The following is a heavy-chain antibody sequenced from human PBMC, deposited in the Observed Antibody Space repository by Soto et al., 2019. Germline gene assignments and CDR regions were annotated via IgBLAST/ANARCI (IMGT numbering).Heavy chain of an antibody. CDR3: ARSYCSSTSCYGWFDP. Sequence: ASVKVSCKASGYTFTGYYMHWVRQAPGQGLEWMGWINPNSGGTNYAQKFQGRVTMTGDTSISTAYMELSRLRSDDTAVYYCARSYCSSTSCYGWFDPWGQGTLVTVSS. CDR2: INPNSGGT. V-gene: IGHV1-2*02. CDR1: GYTFTGYY. J-gene: IGHJ5*02. D-gene: IGHD2-2*01.